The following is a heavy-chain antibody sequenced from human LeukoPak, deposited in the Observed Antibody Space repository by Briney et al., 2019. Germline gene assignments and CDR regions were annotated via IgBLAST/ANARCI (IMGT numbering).Heavy chain of an antibody. D-gene: IGHD3-22*01. CDR3: ARSGITTIPNFDY. V-gene: IGHV1-2*02. J-gene: IGHJ4*02. CDR1: GYTFTCYY. CDR2: INPNSGAT. Sequence: GASVKVSCMASGYTFTCYYIHWVRQAPGQGQEWMGWINPNSGATNNAQKFQGRVTVSRDTSISTTYMELSRLGSDDMAVYYCARSGITTIPNFDYWGQGTLVTVSS.